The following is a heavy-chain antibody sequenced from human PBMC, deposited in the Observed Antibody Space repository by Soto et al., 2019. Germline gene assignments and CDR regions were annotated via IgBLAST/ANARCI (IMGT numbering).Heavy chain of an antibody. D-gene: IGHD3-22*01. Sequence: GASVKVSCKASGGTFSSYAISWVRQAPGQGLEWMGGIIPIFGTANYAQKFQGRVTITADKSTSTAYMELSSLRSEDTAVYYCASYGDSSGYYPYYFDYWGQGTLVTVSS. CDR3: ASYGDSSGYYPYYFDY. CDR2: IIPIFGTA. V-gene: IGHV1-69*06. J-gene: IGHJ4*02. CDR1: GGTFSSYA.